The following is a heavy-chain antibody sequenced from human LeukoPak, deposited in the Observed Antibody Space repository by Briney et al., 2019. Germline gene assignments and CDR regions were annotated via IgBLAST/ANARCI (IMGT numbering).Heavy chain of an antibody. V-gene: IGHV4-59*08. D-gene: IGHD3-10*01. CDR1: GGSISSYY. Sequence: SETLSLTCTVSGGSISSYYWSWIRQPPGKGLEWIGYIYYSGSTNYNPSLKSRVTISVDTSKNQFSLKLSSVTAADTAVYYCARRGFGEGQIGYWGQGTLVTVSS. CDR2: IYYSGST. J-gene: IGHJ4*02. CDR3: ARRGFGEGQIGY.